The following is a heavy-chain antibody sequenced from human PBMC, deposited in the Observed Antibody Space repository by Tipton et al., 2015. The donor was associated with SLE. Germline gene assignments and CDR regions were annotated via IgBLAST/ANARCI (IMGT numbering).Heavy chain of an antibody. V-gene: IGHV4-61*08. Sequence: TLSLTCTVSGGSISSGGYYWSWIRQPPGKGLEWIGYIYYSGSTNYNPSLKSRVTISVDTSKNQISLKLSSVTAADTAVYYCARRYSRAPSYWYFDLWGRGTLVTVSS. CDR2: IYYSGST. CDR3: ARRYSRAPSYWYFDL. D-gene: IGHD1-1*01. J-gene: IGHJ2*01. CDR1: GGSISSGGYY.